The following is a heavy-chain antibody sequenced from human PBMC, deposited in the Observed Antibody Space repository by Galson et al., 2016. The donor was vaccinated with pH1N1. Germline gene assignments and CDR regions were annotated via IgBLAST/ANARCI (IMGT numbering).Heavy chain of an antibody. CDR1: GYTFTDYD. CDR2: MNPNNDNT. V-gene: IGHV1-8*01. D-gene: IGHD2-15*01. CDR3: ARGGYCSGGSCYDVFDY. J-gene: IGHJ4*02. Sequence: SVKVSCKASGYTFTDYDINWVRQGTGQGLEWMGWMNPNNDNTGYAQTFQGRVTMTRNTAIRTAYMELSSLRSEDTAVYYCARGGYCSGGSCYDVFDYWGQGARVTVS.